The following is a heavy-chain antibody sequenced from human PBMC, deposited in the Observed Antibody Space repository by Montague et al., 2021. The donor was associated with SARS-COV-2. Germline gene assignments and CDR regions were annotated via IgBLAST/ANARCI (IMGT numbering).Heavy chain of an antibody. CDR2: ISYDGINK. D-gene: IGHD3/OR15-3a*01. CDR3: ARAGFLGWFTTMFDY. V-gene: IGHV3-30-3*01. CDR1: GFTFSSYA. Sequence: SLRLSCAASGFTFSSYAMHWVRQAPGKGLEWVALISYDGINKYYADSVEGRFTIARDNSKNTLYPQMSSLKPEDTAVYYCARAGFLGWFTTMFDYWGQGTLVTVSS. J-gene: IGHJ4*02.